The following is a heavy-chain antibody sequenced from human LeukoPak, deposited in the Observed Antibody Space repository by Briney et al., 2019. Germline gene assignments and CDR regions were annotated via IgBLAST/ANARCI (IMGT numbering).Heavy chain of an antibody. Sequence: PSETLSLTCTVSGGSVSSSYYYWGWIRQPPGKVLEWIGSIYHSGSTYYNPSLKSRVTISVDTSKNQFSLKLSSVTAADTAVYYCARLGDSSGYYYDYWGQGTLVTVSS. CDR1: GGSVSSSYYY. D-gene: IGHD3-22*01. J-gene: IGHJ4*02. V-gene: IGHV4-39*07. CDR3: ARLGDSSGYYYDY. CDR2: IYHSGST.